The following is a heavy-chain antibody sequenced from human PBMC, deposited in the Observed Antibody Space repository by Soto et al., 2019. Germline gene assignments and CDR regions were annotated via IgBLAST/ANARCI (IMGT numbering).Heavy chain of an antibody. J-gene: IGHJ6*02. CDR2: ISAYNGNT. Sequence: ASVKVSCKASGYTFTSYGISWVRQAPGQGLEWMGWISAYNGNTNYAQKLQGRVTMTTDTSTSTAYMELRSLRSDDTAVYYCARGPSIAAAGRGYYYSYYGMDVWGQGTSVTVSS. D-gene: IGHD6-13*01. V-gene: IGHV1-18*01. CDR1: GYTFTSYG. CDR3: ARGPSIAAAGRGYYYSYYGMDV.